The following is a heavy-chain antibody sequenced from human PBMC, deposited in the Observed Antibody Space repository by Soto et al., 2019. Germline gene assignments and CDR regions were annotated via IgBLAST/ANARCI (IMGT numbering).Heavy chain of an antibody. J-gene: IGHJ4*02. Sequence: GGSLRLSCAASGFTFSSYGMHWVRQAPGKGLEWVAVISYDGSNKYYADSVKGRFTISRDNSKNTLYLQMNSLRAEDTAVYYCAKDRGYSSGWYVTYWGQGTLVTVSS. V-gene: IGHV3-30*18. CDR2: ISYDGSNK. CDR1: GFTFSSYG. CDR3: AKDRGYSSGWYVTY. D-gene: IGHD6-19*01.